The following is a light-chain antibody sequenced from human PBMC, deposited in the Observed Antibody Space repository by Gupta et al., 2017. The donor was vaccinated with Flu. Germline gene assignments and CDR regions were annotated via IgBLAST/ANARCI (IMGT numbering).Light chain of an antibody. J-gene: IGKJ2*01. CDR3: MLCTYWPPVT. Sequence: TLGQPASISCRSSQSHVYSDGKTYLNWFPLRPGQSPRRLMYKVSNRDSGVPDRFSGSGSDTDFTLKISRGQAEEVGFYYFMLCTYWPPVTVGQWTRVEIK. CDR2: KVS. V-gene: IGKV2-30*01. CDR1: QSHVYSDGKTY.